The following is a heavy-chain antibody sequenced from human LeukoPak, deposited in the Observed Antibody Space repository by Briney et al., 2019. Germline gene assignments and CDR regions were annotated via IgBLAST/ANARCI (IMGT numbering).Heavy chain of an antibody. J-gene: IGHJ4*02. CDR1: GFTFDDYA. CDR3: AKDKYYYDSSGYYLN. V-gene: IGHV3-9*03. Sequence: PGRSLRLSCAAPGFTFDDYAMHWVRQAPGKGLEWVSGISWNSGSIGYADSVKGRFTISRDNAKNSLYLQMNSLRAEDMAMYYCAKDKYYYDSSGYYLNWGQGTLVTVSS. CDR2: ISWNSGSI. D-gene: IGHD3-22*01.